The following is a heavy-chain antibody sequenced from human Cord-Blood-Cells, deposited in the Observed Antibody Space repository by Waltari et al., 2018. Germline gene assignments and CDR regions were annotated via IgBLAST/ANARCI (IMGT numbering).Heavy chain of an antibody. Sequence: TFDDYAMHWVRQAPGKGLEWVSGISWNSGSIGYADSVKGRFTISRDNAKNSLYLQMNSLRAEDTALYYCAKSKKRTLERGAFDIWGQGTMVTVSS. CDR3: AKSKKRTLERGAFDI. D-gene: IGHD1-7*01. J-gene: IGHJ3*02. CDR2: ISWNSGSI. V-gene: IGHV3-9*01. CDR1: TFDDYA.